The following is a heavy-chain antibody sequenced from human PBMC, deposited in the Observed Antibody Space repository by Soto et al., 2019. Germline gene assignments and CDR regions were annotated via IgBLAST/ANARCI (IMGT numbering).Heavy chain of an antibody. CDR1: GFTFSSYA. V-gene: IGHV3-23*01. D-gene: IGHD5-18*01. Sequence: GGSLRLSCAASGFTFSSYAMSWVRQAPGKGLEWVSAISGSGGSTYYADSVKGRFTISRDNSKNTLYLQMNSLRAEDTAVYYCAKHYSYGYTVYYYYGMDVWGQGTTVTVSS. CDR2: ISGSGGST. CDR3: AKHYSYGYTVYYYYGMDV. J-gene: IGHJ6*02.